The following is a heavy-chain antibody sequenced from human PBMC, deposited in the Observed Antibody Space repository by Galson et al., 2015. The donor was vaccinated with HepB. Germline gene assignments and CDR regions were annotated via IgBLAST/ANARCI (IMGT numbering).Heavy chain of an antibody. V-gene: IGHV1-46*01. CDR3: ARSIGPYYYYGMDV. CDR2: INPSSGNT. CDR1: GYTFSSYY. Sequence: SVKVSCKASGYTFSSYYMHWVRQAPGQGLEWMGIINPSSGNTSYAQKIQGRVTMTRDTSTSTVYMELSSLRSEDTAVFYCARSIGPYYYYGMDVWGQGTTVTASS. J-gene: IGHJ6*02.